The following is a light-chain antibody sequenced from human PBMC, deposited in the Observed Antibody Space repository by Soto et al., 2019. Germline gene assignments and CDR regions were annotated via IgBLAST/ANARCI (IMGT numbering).Light chain of an antibody. CDR3: QQYGSSDPIT. CDR2: GAS. J-gene: IGKJ5*01. Sequence: EILLTQSPGTLSLSPGERATLSCRASQSVSSSYLAWYQQKPCQAPRLLIYGASIRATGIPDRFSGSGSETDFTLTISRLEPEDFAPYYCQQYGSSDPITFGHGTRLEIK. CDR1: QSVSSSY. V-gene: IGKV3-20*01.